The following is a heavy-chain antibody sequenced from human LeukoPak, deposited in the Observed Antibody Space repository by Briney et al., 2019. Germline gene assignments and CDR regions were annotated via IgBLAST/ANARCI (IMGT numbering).Heavy chain of an antibody. CDR1: GFAVSSSY. CDR2: IYIGGST. J-gene: IGHJ4*02. CDR3: ARAICSGGKCYFDY. V-gene: IGHV3-53*01. Sequence: GGSLRLSCAASGFAVSSSYMSWVRQTPGKGLEWVSLIYIGGSTYYADSVKGRFTISRDNSKNTLYLQMNSLRAEDTAVYYCARAICSGGKCYFDYWGQGTLVTVSS. D-gene: IGHD2-15*01.